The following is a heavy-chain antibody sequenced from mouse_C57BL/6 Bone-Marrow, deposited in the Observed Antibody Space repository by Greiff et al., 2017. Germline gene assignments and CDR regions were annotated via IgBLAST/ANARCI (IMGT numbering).Heavy chain of an antibody. Sequence: VQLQQPGAELVKPGASVKLSCKASGYTFTSYWMQWVKQRPGQGLEWIGEIDPSDSYTNYNQKFKGKATLTVDTSSSTAYMQRSSLTSEDSAVYYCARDYDWFAYWGQGTLVTVSA. J-gene: IGHJ3*01. CDR2: IDPSDSYT. V-gene: IGHV1-50*01. D-gene: IGHD2-4*01. CDR1: GYTFTSYW. CDR3: ARDYDWFAY.